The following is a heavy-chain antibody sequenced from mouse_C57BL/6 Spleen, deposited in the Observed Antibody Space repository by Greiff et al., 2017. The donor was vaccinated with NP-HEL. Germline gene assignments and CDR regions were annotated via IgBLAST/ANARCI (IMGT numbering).Heavy chain of an antibody. J-gene: IGHJ3*01. D-gene: IGHD1-1*01. CDR1: GFNIKDYY. CDR3: ASYYGSSPFAY. V-gene: IGHV14-2*01. CDR2: IDPVDGET. Sequence: EVQLQQSGAELVKPGASVKLSCTASGFNIKDYYMHWVKQRTEQGLEWIGRIDPVDGETKYAPKFQGKATITADTYSNTAYLQLSSLTSEDTAVYFCASYYGSSPFAYWGQGTLVTVSA.